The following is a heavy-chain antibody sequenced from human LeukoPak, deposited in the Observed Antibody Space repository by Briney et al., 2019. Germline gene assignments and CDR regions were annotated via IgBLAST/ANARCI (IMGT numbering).Heavy chain of an antibody. CDR2: IWYDGSNE. V-gene: IGHV3-30*02. J-gene: IGHJ4*02. Sequence: GGSLRLSCAASGFTFSNYDMHWVRQAPGKGLEWVALIWYDGSNEYYADSVKGRFTISRDNSKNTLYLHMNSLRVEDTAVYYCAKGRSSSWKHLFDYWGQGTLVTVSS. D-gene: IGHD6-13*01. CDR3: AKGRSSSWKHLFDY. CDR1: GFTFSNYD.